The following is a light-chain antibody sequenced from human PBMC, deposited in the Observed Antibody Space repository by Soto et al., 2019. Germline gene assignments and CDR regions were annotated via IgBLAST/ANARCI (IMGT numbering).Light chain of an antibody. J-gene: IGKJ2*01. CDR2: EAS. Sequence: DIQMTQSPSTLSVSVGDRVTITCRASQSINNWLAWYQQKPGKAPKLLIYEASSLLSGVPSRFSGSGSGTEFTLTISSLQPDDFADYYCQLYDSDSSTLGQGTKLDI. V-gene: IGKV1-5*03. CDR3: QLYDSDSST. CDR1: QSINNW.